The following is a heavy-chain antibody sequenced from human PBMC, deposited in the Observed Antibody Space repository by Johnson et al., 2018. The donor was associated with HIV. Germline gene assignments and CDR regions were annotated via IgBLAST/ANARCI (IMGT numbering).Heavy chain of an antibody. V-gene: IGHV3-30*02. Sequence: QLVESGGGVVQPGGSLRLSCAASGFTFSSYGMHWVRQAPGKGLEWVAFIRYDGSNKYYADSVKGRFTISRDNSKNTLYLQMNSLRAEDTAVYYCAKDPGGGYCSGGSCYWGAFDIGGQGTMVTVSS. D-gene: IGHD2-15*01. J-gene: IGHJ3*02. CDR3: AKDPGGGYCSGGSCYWGAFDI. CDR1: GFTFSSYG. CDR2: IRYDGSNK.